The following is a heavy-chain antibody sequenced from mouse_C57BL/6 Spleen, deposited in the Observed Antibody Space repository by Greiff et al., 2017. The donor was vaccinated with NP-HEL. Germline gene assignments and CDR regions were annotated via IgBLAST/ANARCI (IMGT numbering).Heavy chain of an antibody. D-gene: IGHD1-1*01. CDR2: ISDGGSYT. V-gene: IGHV5-4*01. Sequence: EVHLVESGGGLVKPGGSLKLSCAASGFTFSSYAMSWVRQTPEKRLEWVATISDGGSYTYYPDNVKGRFTISRDNAKNNLYLQMSHLKSEDTAMYYCARDKITTVVATHYYAMDYWGQGTSVTVSS. J-gene: IGHJ4*01. CDR1: GFTFSSYA. CDR3: ARDKITTVVATHYYAMDY.